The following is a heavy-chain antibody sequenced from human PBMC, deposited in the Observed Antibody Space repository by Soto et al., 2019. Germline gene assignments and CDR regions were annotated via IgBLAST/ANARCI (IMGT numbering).Heavy chain of an antibody. Sequence: QVQLVESGGGVVQPGRSLRLSCAASGFTFSSYAMHWVRQAPGKGLEWVAVISYDGSNKYYTDSVKGRFTISRDNSKNTLYRQMNSRRAADTAVYSCARPLWRDDYNWGYFELWGRGTLVTVSS. D-gene: IGHD4-4*01. V-gene: IGHV3-30-3*01. CDR3: ARPLWRDDYNWGYFEL. CDR1: GFTFSSYA. CDR2: ISYDGSNK. J-gene: IGHJ2*01.